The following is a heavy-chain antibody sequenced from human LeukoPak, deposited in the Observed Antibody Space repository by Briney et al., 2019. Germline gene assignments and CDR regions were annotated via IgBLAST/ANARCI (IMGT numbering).Heavy chain of an antibody. CDR3: ARGGLLSSSFDAFDI. CDR1: GFTFSSYA. CDR2: IYSGGST. Sequence: GGSLRLSCAASGFTFSSYAMTWVRQAPGKGLEWVSVIYSGGSTYYADSVKGRFTISRDNSKNTLYLQMNSLRAEDTAVCYCARGGLLSSSFDAFDIWGQGTMVTVSS. D-gene: IGHD6-13*01. J-gene: IGHJ3*02. V-gene: IGHV3-53*01.